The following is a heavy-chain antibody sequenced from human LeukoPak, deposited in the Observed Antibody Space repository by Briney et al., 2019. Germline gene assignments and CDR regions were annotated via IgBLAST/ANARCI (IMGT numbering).Heavy chain of an antibody. Sequence: GGSLRLSCAASGFTFSSYAMSWVRQAPGKGLEWVSYISSSSSTIYYADSVKGRFTISRDNAKNSLYLQMNSLRAEDTAVYYCARDFIAVAGTGIDYWGQGTLVTVSS. CDR1: GFTFSSYA. CDR3: ARDFIAVAGTGIDY. CDR2: ISSSSSTI. D-gene: IGHD6-19*01. V-gene: IGHV3-48*01. J-gene: IGHJ4*02.